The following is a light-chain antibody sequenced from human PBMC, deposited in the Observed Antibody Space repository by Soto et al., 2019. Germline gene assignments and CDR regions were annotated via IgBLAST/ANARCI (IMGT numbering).Light chain of an antibody. Sequence: DLQMTQSPSTLSASVGDRVTITCRASQSISSWLAWYQQKPGKAPKLLIYKASSLESGVPSRFSGSGSGTECTLTISRLQTDDFATYYCQQYNSYPWTYGQGTKVEIK. CDR1: QSISSW. V-gene: IGKV1-5*03. J-gene: IGKJ1*01. CDR2: KAS. CDR3: QQYNSYPWT.